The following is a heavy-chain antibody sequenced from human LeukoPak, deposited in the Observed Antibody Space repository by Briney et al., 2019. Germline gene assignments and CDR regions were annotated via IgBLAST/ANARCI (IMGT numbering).Heavy chain of an antibody. CDR3: ARVYSNAFDI. CDR2: IHVGDSDS. J-gene: IGHJ3*02. V-gene: IGHV5-51*01. CDR1: AYIFTTYW. Sequence: GDSLQISCKGSAYIFTTYWIAWVRQRPGKGLEWMGIIHVGDSDSRYSPSSQGQVTISADKSITTAYLQWSSLKASDTAMYYCARVYSNAFDIWGQGTMVTVSS. D-gene: IGHD6-13*01.